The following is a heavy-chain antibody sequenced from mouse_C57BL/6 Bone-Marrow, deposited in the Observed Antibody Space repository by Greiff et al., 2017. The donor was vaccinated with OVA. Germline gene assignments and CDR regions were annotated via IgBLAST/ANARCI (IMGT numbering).Heavy chain of an antibody. CDR3: ARGGITTVVGDY. CDR2: IYPGSGST. D-gene: IGHD1-1*01. V-gene: IGHV1-55*01. Sequence: QVQLQQPGAELVKPGASVKMSCKASGYTFTSYWITWVKQRPGQGLEWIGDIYPGSGSTNYNEKFKRQATLTVDTSSSTAYMQLSSLTSEVSAVDYCARGGITTVVGDYWGQGTTLTVSA. CDR1: GYTFTSYW. J-gene: IGHJ2*01.